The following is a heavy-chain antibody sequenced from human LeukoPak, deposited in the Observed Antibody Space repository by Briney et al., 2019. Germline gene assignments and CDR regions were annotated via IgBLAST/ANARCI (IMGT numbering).Heavy chain of an antibody. J-gene: IGHJ4*02. CDR3: ATSYYYDSSGYYYRY. Sequence: SETLSLICTVSGGSISSYYWSWIRQPPGKGLEWIGYIYYSGSTNYNPSLKSRVTISVDTSKNQFSLKLSSVTAADTAVYYCATSYYYDSSGYYYRYWGQGTLVTVSS. D-gene: IGHD3-22*01. CDR1: GGSISSYY. V-gene: IGHV4-59*01. CDR2: IYYSGST.